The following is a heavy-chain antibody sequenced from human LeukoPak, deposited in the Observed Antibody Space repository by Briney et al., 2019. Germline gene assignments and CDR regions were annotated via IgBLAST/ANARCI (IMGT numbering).Heavy chain of an antibody. V-gene: IGHV3-15*01. CDR2: IKSKYHGGTA. CDR3: ATGVGSAAHEGY. J-gene: IGHJ4*02. CDR1: GFTFSDAW. D-gene: IGHD2-2*01. Sequence: GGSLRLSCAASGFTFSDAWMNWVRQAPGKGLEWVGRIKSKYHGGTADYAAPVKGRFTISRDDSRDTLYLQMNSLKSDDTADYFCATGVGSAAHEGYWGLGTLVTVSS.